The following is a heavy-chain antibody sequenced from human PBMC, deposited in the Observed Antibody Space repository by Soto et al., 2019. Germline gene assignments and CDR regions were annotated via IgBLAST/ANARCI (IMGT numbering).Heavy chain of an antibody. V-gene: IGHV4-4*02. CDR3: ATTVLGYYYGMDV. CDR1: GGSISSSNW. J-gene: IGHJ6*02. CDR2: IYHSGST. Sequence: PSETLSLTCAVSGGSISSSNWWSWVRQPPGKGLEWIGEIYHSGSTNYNPSLKSRVTISVDKSKNQFSLKLSSVTAADTAVYYCATTVLGYYYGMDVWGQGTTVTVSS.